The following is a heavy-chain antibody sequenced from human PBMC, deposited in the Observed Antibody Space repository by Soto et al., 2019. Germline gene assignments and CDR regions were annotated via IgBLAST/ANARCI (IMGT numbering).Heavy chain of an antibody. D-gene: IGHD3-3*01. Sequence: GETLKISCKGSGYSFTSYWIGWVRQMPGKGLEWMGIIYPGDSNTRYSPSLQGQVTISVDKSISTAYLQWSSLKATDTAMYYCARHAYDFWSGHPNPRYYYGMDVWGQGTTVTVSS. CDR2: IYPGDSNT. CDR1: GYSFTSYW. J-gene: IGHJ6*02. V-gene: IGHV5-51*01. CDR3: ARHAYDFWSGHPNPRYYYGMDV.